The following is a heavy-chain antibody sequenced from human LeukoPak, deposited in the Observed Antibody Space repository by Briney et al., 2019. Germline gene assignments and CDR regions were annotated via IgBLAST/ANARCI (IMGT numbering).Heavy chain of an antibody. D-gene: IGHD1-26*01. CDR1: GFTFSNYW. J-gene: IGHJ4*02. Sequence: GGSLRLSCAASGFTFSNYWMYWVRQGPGKGLVWVSRINSDGSSTNYADSVKGRFIISRDNAKNTLYLQMNSLRAEDTAVYYCASDLKWELLQPFDYWGQGTLVTVSS. CDR3: ASDLKWELLQPFDY. CDR2: INSDGSST. V-gene: IGHV3-74*01.